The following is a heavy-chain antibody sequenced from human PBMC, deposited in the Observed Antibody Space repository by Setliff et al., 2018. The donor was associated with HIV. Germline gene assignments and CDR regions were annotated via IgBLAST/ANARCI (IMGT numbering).Heavy chain of an antibody. V-gene: IGHV1-3*04. Sequence: ASVKVSCKVSGYTFTTYSIHWVRQAPGQRPEWMGWLRTGNGDTSYSESLQGRVTFTSDTSANTAYMELRSLGSDDTAVYFCARRASTAEVFDYWGQGTMVTVS. J-gene: IGHJ4*02. D-gene: IGHD1-1*01. CDR3: ARRASTAEVFDY. CDR1: GYTFTTYS. CDR2: LRTGNGDT.